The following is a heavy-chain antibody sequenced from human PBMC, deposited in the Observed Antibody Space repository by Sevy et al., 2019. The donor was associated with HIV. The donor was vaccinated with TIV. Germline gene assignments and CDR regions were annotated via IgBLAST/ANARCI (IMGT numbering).Heavy chain of an antibody. V-gene: IGHV3-74*01. CDR1: GFTFSSYW. J-gene: IGHJ6*02. CDR2: INGDGGSA. CDR3: ARAYAHYGDSIGFYYGMDV. D-gene: IGHD4-17*01. Sequence: GGSLRLSCAASGFTFSSYWMHWVRQAPGKGLLWVSLINGDGGSANYADSVKGRFIISRDNAKNTLYLQMNSLRAEDTAMYYCARAYAHYGDSIGFYYGMDVWGQRISVTVSS.